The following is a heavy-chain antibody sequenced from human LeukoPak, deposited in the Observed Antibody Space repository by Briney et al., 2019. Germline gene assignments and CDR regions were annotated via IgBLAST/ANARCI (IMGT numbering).Heavy chain of an antibody. J-gene: IGHJ3*02. CDR1: GGSISSGGYY. D-gene: IGHD3-3*01. CDR3: ARRDRITIFGVVIIPDAFDI. Sequence: SETLSLTCTVSGGSISSGGYYWSWIRQHPGKGLEWIGYIYYSGSTYYNPSLKSRVTISVDTSKNQFSLKLSSVTAADTAVYYCARRDRITIFGVVIIPDAFDIWGQGTMVTVSS. V-gene: IGHV4-31*03. CDR2: IYYSGST.